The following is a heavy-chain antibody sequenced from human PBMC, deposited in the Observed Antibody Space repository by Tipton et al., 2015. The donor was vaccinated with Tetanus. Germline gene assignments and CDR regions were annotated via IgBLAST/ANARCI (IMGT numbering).Heavy chain of an antibody. CDR1: GGSISSRSHY. CDR3: ARHDWERFGQILQWFDP. V-gene: IGHV4-39*01. Sequence: TLSLTCTVSGGSISSRSHYWGWIRQPPGKGLEWIGSIYYSGSTYYNPSLKSRVTISVDTSKNQFSLKLSSVTAADTAVYYCARHDWERFGQILQWFDPWGQGTLVTVSS. CDR2: IYYSGST. J-gene: IGHJ5*02. D-gene: IGHD3-10*01.